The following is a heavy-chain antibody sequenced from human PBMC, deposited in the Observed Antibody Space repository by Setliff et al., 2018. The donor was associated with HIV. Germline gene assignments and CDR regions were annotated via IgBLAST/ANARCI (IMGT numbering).Heavy chain of an antibody. CDR3: ARHESTVTSDFDY. Sequence: PSETLSLTCVVSGGSISSTTSYWGWIRQPPGKGLEYIGSIYYSGSTYYNPSLKSRVTISVDTSKNQFSLKLSSVTAADTAVYYCARHESTVTSDFDYWGQGTLVTVSS. D-gene: IGHD4-17*01. CDR2: IYYSGST. J-gene: IGHJ4*02. CDR1: GGSISSTTSY. V-gene: IGHV4-39*01.